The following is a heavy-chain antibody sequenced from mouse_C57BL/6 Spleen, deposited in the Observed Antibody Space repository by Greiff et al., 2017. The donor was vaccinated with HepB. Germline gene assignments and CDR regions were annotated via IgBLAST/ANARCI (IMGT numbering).Heavy chain of an antibody. CDR2: ISYSGST. J-gene: IGHJ1*03. V-gene: IGHV3-8*01. CDR3: ARTTTVVEGDWYFDV. D-gene: IGHD1-1*01. Sequence: EVQLQQSGPGLAKPSQTLSLPCSVTGYSITSDYWNWIRKFPGNKLEYMGYISYSGSTYYNPSLKSRISITRDTSKNQYYLQLNSVTTEDTATYYCARTTTVVEGDWYFDVWGTGTTVTVSS. CDR1: GYSITSDY.